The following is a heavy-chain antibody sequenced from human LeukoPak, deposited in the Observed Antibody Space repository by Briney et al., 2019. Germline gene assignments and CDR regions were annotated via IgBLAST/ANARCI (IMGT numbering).Heavy chain of an antibody. J-gene: IGHJ3*02. CDR2: IYYSGST. CDR3: ARGSPGRWLQFGALDI. V-gene: IGHV4-59*01. CDR1: GASISSYY. Sequence: SETLSLTCTVSGASISSYYWSWIRQPPGKGLEWIGYIYYSGSTNYNPSLKSRVTISVDTSKNQFSLKLSSVTAADTAVYYCARGSPGRWLQFGALDIWGQGTKVTVSS. D-gene: IGHD5-24*01.